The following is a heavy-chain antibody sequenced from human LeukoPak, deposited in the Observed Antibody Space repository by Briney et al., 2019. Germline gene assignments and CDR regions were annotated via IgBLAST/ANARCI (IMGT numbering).Heavy chain of an antibody. CDR1: AGSFSGYY. Sequence: SETLSLTSAVYAGSFSGYYWSWIRQPPGKGLEWIGEINHSGSTNYNPSLKRRATISVDTSKNQFSLKLSSVTAADTAVYYCARGRRYYYGMDVWGKGTTVTVSS. J-gene: IGHJ6*04. CDR3: ARGRRYYYGMDV. V-gene: IGHV4-34*01. CDR2: INHSGST.